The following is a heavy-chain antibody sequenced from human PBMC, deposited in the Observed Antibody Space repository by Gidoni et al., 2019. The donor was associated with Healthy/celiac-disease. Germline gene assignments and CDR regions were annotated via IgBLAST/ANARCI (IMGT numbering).Heavy chain of an antibody. CDR3: ARVPPRPVVHYDILTGYFDY. CDR2: INHSGST. Sequence: QVQLQQWGAGLLKPSETLSLTCAVYGGSFSGYYWSWIRQPPGKGLEWIGEINHSGSTNYNPSLKSRVTISVDTSKNQFSLKLSSVTAADTAVYYCARVPPRPVVHYDILTGYFDYWGQGTLVTVSS. D-gene: IGHD3-9*01. CDR1: GGSFSGYY. J-gene: IGHJ4*02. V-gene: IGHV4-34*01.